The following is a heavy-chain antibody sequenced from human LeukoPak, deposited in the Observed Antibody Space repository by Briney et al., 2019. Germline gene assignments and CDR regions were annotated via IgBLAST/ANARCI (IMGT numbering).Heavy chain of an antibody. J-gene: IGHJ6*03. Sequence: SGGSLRLSCAASGFTFSSYSMNWVRQAPGKGLEWVSYISSSSSYIYYADSVKGRFTISRDNAKNSLYLQMNSLRAEDTAVYYCARPDGHYYYYMDVWGKGTTVTVSS. CDR3: ARPDGHYYYYMDV. V-gene: IGHV3-21*05. CDR1: GFTFSSYS. CDR2: ISSSSSYI. D-gene: IGHD2-8*01.